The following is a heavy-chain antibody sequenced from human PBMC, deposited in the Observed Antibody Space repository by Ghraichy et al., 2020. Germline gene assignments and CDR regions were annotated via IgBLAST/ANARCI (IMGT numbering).Heavy chain of an antibody. Sequence: GGSLRLSCAASGFTFSSYGMHWVRQAPGKGLEWVAVISYDGSNKYYADSVKGRFTISRDNSKNTLYLQMNSLRAEDTAVYYCAKDSEWMVRGVSMGFFDYWGQGTLVTVSS. CDR2: ISYDGSNK. CDR1: GFTFSSYG. J-gene: IGHJ4*02. V-gene: IGHV3-30*18. D-gene: IGHD3-10*01. CDR3: AKDSEWMVRGVSMGFFDY.